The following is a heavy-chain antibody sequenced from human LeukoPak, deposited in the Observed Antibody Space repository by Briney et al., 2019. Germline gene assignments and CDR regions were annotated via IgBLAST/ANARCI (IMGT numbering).Heavy chain of an antibody. CDR2: IRYDASYQ. J-gene: IGHJ4*02. CDR1: GFSFTNYA. D-gene: IGHD3-10*01. Sequence: GGSLRLSCAASGFSFTNYAMHWVRQAPGKGLEWVAFIRYDASYQNYPDSVKGRFTISRDISKNTLYLQMNSLRAEDTAVYFCAKGGDRGNYYFDSWGQGTLVSVSS. V-gene: IGHV3-30*02. CDR3: AKGGDRGNYYFDS.